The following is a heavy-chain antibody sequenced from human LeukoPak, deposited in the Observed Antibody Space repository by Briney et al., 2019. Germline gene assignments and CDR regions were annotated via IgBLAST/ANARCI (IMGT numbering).Heavy chain of an antibody. CDR3: ARVAYGGYDSIY. CDR1: GGSVGSTTYY. CDR2: IDYRGTT. D-gene: IGHD5-12*01. J-gene: IGHJ4*01. V-gene: IGHV4-39*01. Sequence: SETLSLTCTVSGGSVGSTTYYWGWIRQPPGKGLEWIGHIDYRGTTYYNPSLKSRVAISADTSKNQFSLKLSSVTAADTAAYYCARVAYGGYDSIYWGQGTLVTVSS.